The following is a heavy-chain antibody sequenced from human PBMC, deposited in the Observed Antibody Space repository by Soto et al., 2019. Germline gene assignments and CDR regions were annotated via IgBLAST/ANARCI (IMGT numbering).Heavy chain of an antibody. D-gene: IGHD1-1*01. V-gene: IGHV4-39*01. CDR3: TTLASTHFDS. J-gene: IGHJ4*02. Sequence: VQLQESRPGLLKPSETLSLTCTVSGGAISSPSYNWGWVRQPPGKGPEWIGSFFFGGRTHYNPSIKGRSAISVDTARSQVSRVLPSLPAADTAVYYCTTLASTHFDSWGRGALVTVSS. CDR2: FFFGGRT. CDR1: GGAISSPSYN.